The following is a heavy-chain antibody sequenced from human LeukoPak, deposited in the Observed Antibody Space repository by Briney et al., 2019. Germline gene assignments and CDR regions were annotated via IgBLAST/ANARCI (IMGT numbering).Heavy chain of an antibody. J-gene: IGHJ5*01. CDR1: GYTFTGYY. D-gene: IGHD3-10*01. V-gene: IGHV7-4-1*02. Sequence: GASVKVSCKASGYTFTGYYMHWVRQAPGQGLEWMGWINTNTGNPTYAQGFTGRFVFSLDTSVNTAYLQIIILKAQDTAVYFCAREGPGASNWFDSWGQGSLVSVSS. CDR3: AREGPGASNWFDS. CDR2: INTNTGNP.